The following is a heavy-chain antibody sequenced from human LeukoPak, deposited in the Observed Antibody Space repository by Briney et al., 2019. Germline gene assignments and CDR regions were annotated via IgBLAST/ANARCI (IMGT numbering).Heavy chain of an antibody. CDR1: GYTFTTYA. J-gene: IGHJ4*02. V-gene: IGHV7-4-1*02. D-gene: IGHD5-18*01. CDR3: AREVASYGYDYYFDY. Sequence: ASVKVSCKAPGYTFTTYAMNWVRQAPGQGLEWMGWINTNIGNPTYAQGFTGRFVFSLDTSVSTAYLQISSLKAEDTAVYYCAREVASYGYDYYFDYWGQGTLVTVSS. CDR2: INTNIGNP.